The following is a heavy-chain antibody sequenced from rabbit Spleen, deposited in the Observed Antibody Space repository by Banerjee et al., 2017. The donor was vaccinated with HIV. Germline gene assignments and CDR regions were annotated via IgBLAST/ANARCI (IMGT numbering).Heavy chain of an antibody. D-gene: IGHD4-1*01. CDR2: IDAGYSGFT. V-gene: IGHV1S40*01. CDR3: ARDLTGVIGWNFGW. Sequence: QSLEESGGDLVKPGASLTLSCTASGVSFSSSSYMCWVRQAPGKGLEWIACIDAGYSGFTYFATWAKGRFTISKTSSTTVTLQLTSLTAADTATYFCARDLTGVIGWNFGWWGQGTLVTVS. CDR1: GVSFSSSSY. J-gene: IGHJ3*01.